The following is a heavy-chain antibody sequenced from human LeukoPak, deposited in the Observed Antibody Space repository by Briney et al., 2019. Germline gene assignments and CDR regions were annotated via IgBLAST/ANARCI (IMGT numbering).Heavy chain of an antibody. CDR2: INHSGST. J-gene: IGHJ6*02. CDR1: GGSFSGYY. CDR3: AKGLPIVDYYYNIDV. V-gene: IGHV4-34*01. D-gene: IGHD2-15*01. Sequence: PSETLSLTCAVYGGSFSGYYWSWIRQPPGKGLEWIGEINHSGSTNYNPSLKSRVTISVDTSKNQFSLKLSSVTAADTAMYYCAKGLPIVDYYYNIDVWGQGTTVTVSS.